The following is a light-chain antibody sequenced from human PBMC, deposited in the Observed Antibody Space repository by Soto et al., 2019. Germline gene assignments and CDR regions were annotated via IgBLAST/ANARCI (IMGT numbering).Light chain of an antibody. Sequence: QSVLTQPPSASGSPGQSVTIVCTGTSSDVGYYNYVSWYQQPPGKAPKLLIYDVSKRPSGVPDRFSGSKSGNTASLTVSGLQAEDEGDYYCSSYAGSNYPYVFGTGTKVTVL. CDR3: SSYAGSNYPYV. J-gene: IGLJ1*01. V-gene: IGLV2-8*01. CDR1: SSDVGYYNY. CDR2: DVS.